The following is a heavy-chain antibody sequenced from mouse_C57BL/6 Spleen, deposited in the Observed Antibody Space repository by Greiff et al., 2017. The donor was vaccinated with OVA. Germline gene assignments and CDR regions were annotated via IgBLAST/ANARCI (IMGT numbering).Heavy chain of an antibody. CDR2: IYPGDGDT. D-gene: IGHD1-1*01. CDR1: GYAFSSSW. J-gene: IGHJ3*01. Sequence: QVQLQQSGPELVKPGASVKISCKASGYAFSSSWMNWVKQRPGKGLEWIGRIYPGDGDTNYNGKFKGKATLTADKSSSTAYMQLSSLTSEDSAVYFCAEATVEEGAYWGQGTLVTVSA. CDR3: AEATVEEGAY. V-gene: IGHV1-82*01.